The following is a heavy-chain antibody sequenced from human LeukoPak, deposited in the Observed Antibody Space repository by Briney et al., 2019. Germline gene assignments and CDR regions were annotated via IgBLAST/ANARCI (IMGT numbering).Heavy chain of an antibody. D-gene: IGHD3-10*01. Sequence: SETLSLTCAGYGGSFSGYYWSWIRQPPGKGLEWIGEINHSGSTNYNPSLKSRVIISVDTSKNQFSLKLSSVTAADTAVYYCVRGLTMVRGNYYYYMDVWGKGTTVTVSS. J-gene: IGHJ6*03. CDR1: GGSFSGYY. CDR3: VRGLTMVRGNYYYYMDV. V-gene: IGHV4-34*01. CDR2: INHSGST.